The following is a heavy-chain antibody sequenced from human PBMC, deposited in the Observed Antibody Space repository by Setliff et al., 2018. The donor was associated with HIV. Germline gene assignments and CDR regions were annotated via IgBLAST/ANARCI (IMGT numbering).Heavy chain of an antibody. V-gene: IGHV1-46*01. J-gene: IGHJ4*02. CDR1: GYTFTSYY. CDR3: ARDHTYLTTLTRSSLYFDY. Sequence: ASVKVSCKASGYTFTSYYMHWVRQAPGQGLEWMGIINPSGGSTSYAQKFQGRVTMTRDTSTSTVYMELSSLRSEDTAVYYCARDHTYLTTLTRSSLYFDYWGQGTLVTVSS. D-gene: IGHD4-17*01. CDR2: INPSGGST.